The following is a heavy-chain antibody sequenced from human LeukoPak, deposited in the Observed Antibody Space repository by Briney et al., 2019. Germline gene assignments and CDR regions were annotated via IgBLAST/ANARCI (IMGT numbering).Heavy chain of an antibody. CDR1: GDSVSSNSVV. CDR2: TYYKSKWNY. Sequence: SQTLSLTCAISGDSVSSNSVVWNWIRQSPSRGLEWLGRTYYKSKWNYNYAVSVKSRMTINPDTSKNQFSLHLNSVTPEDTAVYYCARGDQAFNYWGQGTQVTVSS. V-gene: IGHV6-1*01. J-gene: IGHJ4*02. CDR3: ARGDQAFNY.